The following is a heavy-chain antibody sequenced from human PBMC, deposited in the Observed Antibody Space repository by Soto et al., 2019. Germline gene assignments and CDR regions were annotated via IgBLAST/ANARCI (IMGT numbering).Heavy chain of an antibody. CDR3: ARDEEMATISFFDY. Sequence: QVQLVESGGGVVQPGRSLRLSCAASGFTFSRHGMHWVRQAPGKGLEWVAVIWYDGSNKYYADSVKGRFTISRENSKNTLYLQMNILRAEDTAVYYCARDEEMATISFFDYWGQGTLVTVSS. J-gene: IGHJ4*02. V-gene: IGHV3-33*01. CDR2: IWYDGSNK. D-gene: IGHD5-12*01. CDR1: GFTFSRHG.